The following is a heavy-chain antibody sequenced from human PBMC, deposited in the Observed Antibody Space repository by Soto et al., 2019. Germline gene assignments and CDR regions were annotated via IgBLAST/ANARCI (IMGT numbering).Heavy chain of an antibody. CDR2: IIPIFGTA. CDR3: ATPGYSSGWYVGLFDY. V-gene: IGHV1-69*13. CDR1: GCTFSSYA. Sequence: SVKVSCKASGCTFSSYAISWVRQAPGQGLEWMGGIIPIFGTANYAQKFQGRVTITADESTSTAYMELSSLRSEDTAVYYCATPGYSSGWYVGLFDYWGQGTLVTVSS. D-gene: IGHD6-19*01. J-gene: IGHJ4*02.